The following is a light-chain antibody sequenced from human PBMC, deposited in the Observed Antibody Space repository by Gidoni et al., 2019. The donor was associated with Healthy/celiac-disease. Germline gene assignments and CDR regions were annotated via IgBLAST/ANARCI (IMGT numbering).Light chain of an antibody. V-gene: IGKV4-1*01. J-gene: IGKJ1*01. CDR3: QQYYTTMWT. Sequence: DIVMTQSPDSLAVSLGERATINCKSSQSVLYSSNYKAYLAWYQQKPGQPPKLLIYWASTRESGVPDRFSGSGSETDFTLTIISLQAEDVAVYYCQQYYTTMWTFGQGTKVELK. CDR2: WAS. CDR1: QSVLYSSNYKAY.